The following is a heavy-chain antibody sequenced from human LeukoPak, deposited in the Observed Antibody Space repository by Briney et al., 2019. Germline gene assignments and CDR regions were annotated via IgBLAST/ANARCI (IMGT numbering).Heavy chain of an antibody. Sequence: GGSLRLSCAASGFTFSSYGMHWVRQAPGKGLEWVAFIRYDGSNKYYADSVKGRFTISRDNSKNTLYLQMNSLRAEDTAVYYCAKTGIVVVPAAIRDNAFDIWGQGTMVTVSS. D-gene: IGHD2-2*02. CDR3: AKTGIVVVPAAIRDNAFDI. CDR2: IRYDGSNK. CDR1: GFTFSSYG. V-gene: IGHV3-30*02. J-gene: IGHJ3*02.